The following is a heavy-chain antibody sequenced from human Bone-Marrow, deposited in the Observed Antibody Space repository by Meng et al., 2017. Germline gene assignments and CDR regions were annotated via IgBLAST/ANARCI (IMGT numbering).Heavy chain of an antibody. V-gene: IGHV5-51*01. CDR3: ARVNKYYYDSSGYSPYFDY. CDR2: IYPGDSDT. Sequence: KVSCKGSGYRFTSSWIGWVRQRPGKGLEWMGIIYPGDSDTTYSPSFEGQVTISVDKSFSTAYLQWSSLKASDTAMYYCARVNKYYYDSSGYSPYFDYWGQGPLVTVSS. CDR1: GYRFTSSW. J-gene: IGHJ4*02. D-gene: IGHD3-22*01.